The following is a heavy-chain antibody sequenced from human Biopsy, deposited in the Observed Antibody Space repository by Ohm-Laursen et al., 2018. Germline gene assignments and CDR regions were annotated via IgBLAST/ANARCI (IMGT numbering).Heavy chain of an antibody. Sequence: GTLSLTCSVSGGSFSTYYWTWIRQPPGKGLEWIACIDYRGSTNYNPSLKSRVSISIDTSKNQLSLRLNSVAAADTAVYYCARVSRSIYDSTFDSFNIWGPGTMVTVSS. CDR1: GGSFSTYY. CDR3: ARVSRSIYDSTFDSFNI. CDR2: IDYRGST. J-gene: IGHJ3*02. D-gene: IGHD3-22*01. V-gene: IGHV4-59*01.